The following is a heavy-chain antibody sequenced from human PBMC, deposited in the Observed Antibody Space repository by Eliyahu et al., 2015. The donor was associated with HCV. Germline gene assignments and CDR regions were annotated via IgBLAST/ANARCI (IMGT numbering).Heavy chain of an antibody. V-gene: IGHV3-9*01. CDR3: AKGQQPQNVELDX. D-gene: IGHD1-1*01. CDR2: XTWNSGIT. CDR1: GFTFGNYA. Sequence: VQLVXSGGGLVXPGRSLRLSCAGSGFTFGNYAMHWVRQTPGKGLEWVAXXTWNSGITAYAXSVRGRFTISRDNAKNSLYLQMNSLRGEDTALYYCAKGQQPQNVELDXWGQGTLVTVSS. J-gene: IGHJ4*02.